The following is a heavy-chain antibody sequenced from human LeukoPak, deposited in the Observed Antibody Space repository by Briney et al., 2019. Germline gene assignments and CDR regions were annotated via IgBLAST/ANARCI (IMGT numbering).Heavy chain of an antibody. CDR1: GYTFTSYG. D-gene: IGHD6-13*01. J-gene: IGHJ4*02. CDR2: IIPIFGTA. V-gene: IGHV1-69*05. Sequence: GASVKVSCKASGYTFTSYGISWVRQAPGQGLEWMGRIIPIFGTANYAQKFQGRVTITTDESTSTAYMELSSLRSEDTAVYYCASSQSGYSSSWYFDYWGQGTLVTVSS. CDR3: ASSQSGYSSSWYFDY.